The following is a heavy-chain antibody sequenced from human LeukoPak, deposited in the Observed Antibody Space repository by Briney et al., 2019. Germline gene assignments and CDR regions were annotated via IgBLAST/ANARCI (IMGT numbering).Heavy chain of an antibody. V-gene: IGHV3-23*01. CDR2: ISGSGGST. CDR1: GFTFSSYA. Sequence: GRSLRLSCAASGFTFSSYAMSWVRQAPGKGLEWVSAISGSGGSTYYADSVKGRFTISRDNSKNTLYLQMNSLRAEDTAVYYCAKGSQARTTVTTFDYWGQGTLVTVSS. D-gene: IGHD4-17*01. CDR3: AKGSQARTTVTTFDY. J-gene: IGHJ4*02.